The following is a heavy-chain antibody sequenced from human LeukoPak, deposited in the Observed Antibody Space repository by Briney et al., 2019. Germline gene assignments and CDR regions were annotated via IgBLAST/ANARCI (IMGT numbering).Heavy chain of an antibody. J-gene: IGHJ4*02. CDR3: AREDGLLWFGEKK. D-gene: IGHD3-10*01. Sequence: TGGSLRLSCAASGFTFSSYSMNWVRQAPGKGLEWVSYISSSSSTIYYADSVKGRFTISRDNAKNTLYLQMNSLRAEDTAVYYCAREDGLLWFGEKKRGQGTLVTVSS. V-gene: IGHV3-48*04. CDR2: ISSSSSTI. CDR1: GFTFSSYS.